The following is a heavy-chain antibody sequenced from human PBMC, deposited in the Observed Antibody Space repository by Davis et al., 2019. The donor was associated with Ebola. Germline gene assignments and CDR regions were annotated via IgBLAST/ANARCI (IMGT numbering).Heavy chain of an antibody. Sequence: MPSETLSLTCAVYGGSFSGYYWSWIRQPPGKGLEWIGEINHSGSTNYNPSLKSRVTISVDTSKNQFSLKLSSVTAADTAVYYCTRRDCSSTSCSVNWGQGTLVTVSS. D-gene: IGHD2-2*01. V-gene: IGHV4-34*01. J-gene: IGHJ4*02. CDR3: TRRDCSSTSCSVN. CDR2: INHSGST. CDR1: GGSFSGYY.